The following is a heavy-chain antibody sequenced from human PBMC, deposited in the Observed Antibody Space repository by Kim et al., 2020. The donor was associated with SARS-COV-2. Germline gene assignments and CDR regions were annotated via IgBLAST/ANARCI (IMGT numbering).Heavy chain of an antibody. CDR3: ASSSKYYYYGMDV. J-gene: IGHJ6*02. Sequence: GGSLRLSCAASGFTFSSYWMHWVRQAPGKGLVWVSRINSDGSSTSYADSVKGRFTISRDNAKNTLYLQMNSLRAEDTAVYYCASSSKYYYYGMDVWGQGTTVTVSS. CDR2: INSDGSST. V-gene: IGHV3-74*01. CDR1: GFTFSSYW.